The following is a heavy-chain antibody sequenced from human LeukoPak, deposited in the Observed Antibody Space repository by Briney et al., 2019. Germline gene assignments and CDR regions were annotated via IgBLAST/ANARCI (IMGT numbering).Heavy chain of an antibody. V-gene: IGHV4-59*01. Sequence: SETLSLTCTVSGGSISSYYWSWIRKPPGKGLEWIGYIYYSGSTNYNPSLKSRGTISVDTSKNQFSLKLSSVTAADTAVYYCARAAYCSGGSCYAFDYWGQGTLVTVSS. CDR1: GGSISSYY. CDR2: IYYSGST. J-gene: IGHJ4*02. D-gene: IGHD2-15*01. CDR3: ARAAYCSGGSCYAFDY.